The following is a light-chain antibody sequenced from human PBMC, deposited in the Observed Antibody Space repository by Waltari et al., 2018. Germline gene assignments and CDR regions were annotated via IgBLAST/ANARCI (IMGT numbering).Light chain of an antibody. V-gene: IGKV2-28*01. CDR1: QGLLHSNGYNY. Sequence: DIVMTQSPVSLPVTPGEPASISCRSSQGLLHSNGYNYLDWYLQKPGQSPHLLIYLGSNRASGVPDRFSGSGSGTDFTLKISRVEAEDVGIYYCMQALQTPYTFGQGTKLEIK. J-gene: IGKJ2*01. CDR2: LGS. CDR3: MQALQTPYT.